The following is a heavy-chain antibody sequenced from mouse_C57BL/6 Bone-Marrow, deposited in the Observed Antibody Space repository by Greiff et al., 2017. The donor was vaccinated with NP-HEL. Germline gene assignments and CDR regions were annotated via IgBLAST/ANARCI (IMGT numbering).Heavy chain of an antibody. J-gene: IGHJ3*01. CDR3: ARAGYSSWFAY. CDR1: GYTFTSYT. Sequence: QVQLKQSGAELARPGASVKMSCKASGYTFTSYTIHWVKQRPGQGLEWIGYINPSSGYTKYNQKFKDKATLTADKSSSTAYMQLSSLTSEDSAVYYCARAGYSSWFAYWGQGTLVTVSA. CDR2: INPSSGYT. V-gene: IGHV1-4*01. D-gene: IGHD2-3*01.